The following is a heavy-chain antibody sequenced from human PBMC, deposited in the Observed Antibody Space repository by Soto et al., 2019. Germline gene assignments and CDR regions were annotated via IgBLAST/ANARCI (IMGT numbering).Heavy chain of an antibody. CDR3: ASLTYYYDSSGYYSTHFDY. D-gene: IGHD3-22*01. CDR2: IYPGDSDT. Sequence: PGESLKISCKGSGYSFTSYWIGWVRQMPGKGLEWMGIIYPGDSDTRYSPSFQGQVTISADKSISTAYLQWSSLKASDTAMYYCASLTYYYDSSGYYSTHFDYWGQGTLVTVS. V-gene: IGHV5-51*01. CDR1: GYSFTSYW. J-gene: IGHJ4*02.